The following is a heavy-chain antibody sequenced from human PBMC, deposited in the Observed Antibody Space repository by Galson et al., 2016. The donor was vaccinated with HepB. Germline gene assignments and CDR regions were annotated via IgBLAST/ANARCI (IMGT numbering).Heavy chain of an antibody. CDR3: AHSVAFGEFHFDY. Sequence: PALVKPTQTLTLTCTFSGFSLSTTSVGVGWIRQSPGKALEGLALIYWDDDKRYNPSLKTRLTVMKDTSKNQVVFTMTNMDHVDTATYYCAHSVAFGEFHFDYWGQGTLVTVSS. CDR2: IYWDDDK. J-gene: IGHJ4*02. CDR1: GFSLSTTSVG. D-gene: IGHD3-10*01. V-gene: IGHV2-5*02.